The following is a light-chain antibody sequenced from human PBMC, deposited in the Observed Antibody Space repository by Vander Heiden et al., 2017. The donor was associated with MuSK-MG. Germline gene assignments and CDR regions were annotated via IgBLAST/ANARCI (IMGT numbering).Light chain of an antibody. J-gene: IGKJ2*01. V-gene: IGKV3-20*01. Sequence: EIVLTQSPGTLSFSPGERASLSCRASQSVSSTYIAWYRQKPGQAPRLLIYGASTRATGIPDRFSGSGSGTDFTLTISRLEPEDCAVYYCQQDGSSPYTFGQGTKLXIK. CDR3: QQDGSSPYT. CDR2: GAS. CDR1: QSVSSTY.